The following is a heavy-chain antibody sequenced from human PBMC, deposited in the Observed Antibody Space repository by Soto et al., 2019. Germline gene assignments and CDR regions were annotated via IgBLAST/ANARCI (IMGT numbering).Heavy chain of an antibody. J-gene: IGHJ5*02. D-gene: IGHD2-2*01. CDR3: VRDGSFITTTCYGHWFDP. Sequence: EVQLVESGGGLVQPGGPLRLSCAASGFTFSTYWMHWIRQVPGKGLEWVSRINSDASHTYHADSVKGRFPISSDHAKHILPLEINSLRAADTAVYYCVRDGSFITTTCYGHWFDPMGQGALLSLSS. CDR2: INSDASHT. V-gene: IGHV3-74*01. CDR1: GFTFSTYW.